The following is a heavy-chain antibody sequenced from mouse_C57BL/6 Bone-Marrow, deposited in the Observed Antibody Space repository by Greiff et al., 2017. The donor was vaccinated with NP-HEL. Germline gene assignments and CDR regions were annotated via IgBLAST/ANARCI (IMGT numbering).Heavy chain of an antibody. CDR1: GYTFTSYT. Sequence: QVQLQQSGAELARPGASVKMSCKASGYTFTSYTMHWVKQRPGQGLEWIGYINPRSGYTKSNQKFKDKATLTADKSSSTAYRQRRSLKSEDSAGYYCARWDYYGSSYDYWGQGTTLTGSS. V-gene: IGHV1-4*01. D-gene: IGHD1-1*01. J-gene: IGHJ2*01. CDR2: INPRSGYT. CDR3: ARWDYYGSSYDY.